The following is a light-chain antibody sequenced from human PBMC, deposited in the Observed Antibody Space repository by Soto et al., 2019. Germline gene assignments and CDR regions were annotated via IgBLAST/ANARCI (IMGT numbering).Light chain of an antibody. CDR3: QQYGNSPQT. V-gene: IGKV3-20*01. Sequence: EIVLTQSPVTLSLSPGERATLSCRASQTVSSSFLAWYQQTPGQAPRLLIYAASSRATGIPDRFSGSGSGTDFTLTISRLEPEDFAVDYCQQYGNSPQTFGQATKLDIK. J-gene: IGKJ1*01. CDR1: QTVSSSF. CDR2: AAS.